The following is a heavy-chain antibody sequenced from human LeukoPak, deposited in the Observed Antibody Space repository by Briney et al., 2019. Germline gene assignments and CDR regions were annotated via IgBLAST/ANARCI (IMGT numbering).Heavy chain of an antibody. D-gene: IGHD3-22*01. CDR3: ARNKYYYDSSGSDY. V-gene: IGHV3-33*01. CDR1: GFTFSSYG. CDR2: IWYDGSNK. J-gene: IGHJ4*02. Sequence: PGRSLRLSCAASGFTFSSYGMHWVRQAPGKGLEWVAVIWYDGSNKYYADSVKGRFTISRDNSKNTLYLQMNSLRAEDTAVYYCARNKYYYDSSGSDYWGQGTLVTVSS.